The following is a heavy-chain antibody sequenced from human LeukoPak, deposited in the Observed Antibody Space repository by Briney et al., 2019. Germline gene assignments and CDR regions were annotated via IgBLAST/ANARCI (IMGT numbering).Heavy chain of an antibody. Sequence: SQTLSLTCTVSGGSISSGGYYWSWIRQHPGKGLVWIGYIYYSGSTYYNPSLKRRVTISVDTSKNQFSLKLSSVTAADTAVYYCATARGYSYGPKYYFDYWGQGTLVTVSS. D-gene: IGHD5-18*01. CDR1: GGSISSGGYY. V-gene: IGHV4-31*03. CDR2: IYYSGST. CDR3: ATARGYSYGPKYYFDY. J-gene: IGHJ4*02.